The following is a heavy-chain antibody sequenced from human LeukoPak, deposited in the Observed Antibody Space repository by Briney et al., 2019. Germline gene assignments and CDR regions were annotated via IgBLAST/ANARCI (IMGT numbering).Heavy chain of an antibody. CDR2: IYYSGST. V-gene: IGHV4-59*08. CDR1: GGSISSYY. J-gene: IGHJ4*02. D-gene: IGHD6-19*01. CDR3: ARHLWNNRRSSGWRAFDY. Sequence: SEPLSLPCTVSGGSISSYYWSWLRQPPGKGLEWLGYIYYSGSTNYNPSLKSRVTISVDTSKNQFSLKLSSVTAADTAVYYCARHLWNNRRSSGWRAFDYWGQGTLVTVPS.